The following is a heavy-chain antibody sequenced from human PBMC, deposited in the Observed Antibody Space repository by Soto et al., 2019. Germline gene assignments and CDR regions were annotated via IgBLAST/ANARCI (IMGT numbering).Heavy chain of an antibody. Sequence: QVQLVQSGAELKKPGASVNTSCQASGFTFSDTLINWVRQGPGQRLDWMGWINPANGNTRYSESFQGRVTISSLSSASTAFVALSVLTSEDTAVYYCARVIVTVGPGANDAFDVWGQGTMITVSS. CDR3: ARVIVTVGPGANDAFDV. CDR1: GFTFSDTL. D-gene: IGHD2-21*02. J-gene: IGHJ3*01. V-gene: IGHV1-3*01. CDR2: INPANGNT.